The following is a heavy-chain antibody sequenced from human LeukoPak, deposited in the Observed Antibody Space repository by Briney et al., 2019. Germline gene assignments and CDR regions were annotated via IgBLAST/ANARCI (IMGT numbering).Heavy chain of an antibody. V-gene: IGHV4-34*01. Sequence: PSETLSLTCAVYGGSFSGYYWSWIRQPPGKGLEWIGEINHSGSTSYNSSLKSRVTISVDTSKNQFSLKLSSATAADTAVYYCAAQPLAGIFGVATNWGQGTLVTVSS. CDR3: AAQPLAGIFGVATN. CDR1: GGSFSGYY. J-gene: IGHJ4*02. D-gene: IGHD3-3*01. CDR2: INHSGST.